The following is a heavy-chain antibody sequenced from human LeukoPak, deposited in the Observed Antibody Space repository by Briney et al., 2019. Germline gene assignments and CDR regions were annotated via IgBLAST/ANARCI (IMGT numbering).Heavy chain of an antibody. J-gene: IGHJ4*02. V-gene: IGHV3-23*01. Sequence: PGGSLRLSCAASGFTFSSYAMSWVRQAPGKGLEWVSAISGSGGSTYYADSVKGRFTISRDNSKNTLYLQMNSLRAEDTAVYYCAKDPTYYYDSSGPITLYYFDYWGQGTLVTVSS. D-gene: IGHD3-22*01. CDR3: AKDPTYYYDSSGPITLYYFDY. CDR2: ISGSGGST. CDR1: GFTFSSYA.